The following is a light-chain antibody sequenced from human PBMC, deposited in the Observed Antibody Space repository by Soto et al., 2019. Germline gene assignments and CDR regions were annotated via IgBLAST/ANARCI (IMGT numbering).Light chain of an antibody. J-gene: IGKJ2*01. CDR2: GAS. Sequence: EIVLTQSPDTLSLSPGERAILACRASQSVVTSLVWYQQKPGQAPRLLIYGASNRAPGIPARFSGCASWTDFTLTIRSLEPEYVAVYYCQQRSNGFGQGTQLDIK. CDR3: QQRSNG. CDR1: QSVVTS. V-gene: IGKV3-11*01.